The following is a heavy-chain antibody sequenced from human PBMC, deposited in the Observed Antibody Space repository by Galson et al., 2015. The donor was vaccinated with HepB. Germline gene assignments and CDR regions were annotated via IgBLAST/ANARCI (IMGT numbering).Heavy chain of an antibody. J-gene: IGHJ4*02. CDR3: ARGYSSGYFDY. CDR1: GYTFTSYA. V-gene: IGHV1-3*01. Sequence: SVKVSCKASGYTFTSYAMHWVRQAPGQRLERMGWINAGNGNTKYSQKFQGRVTITGDTSASTAYMELSSLRSEDTAVYYCARGYSSGYFDYWGQGTLVTVSS. CDR2: INAGNGNT. D-gene: IGHD6-19*01.